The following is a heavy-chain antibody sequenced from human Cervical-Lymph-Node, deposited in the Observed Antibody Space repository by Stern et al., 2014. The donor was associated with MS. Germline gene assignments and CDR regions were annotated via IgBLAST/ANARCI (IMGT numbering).Heavy chain of an antibody. CDR3: ARERAGRRFED. D-gene: IGHD6-6*01. CDR1: GFPVSACY. V-gene: IGHV3-66*01. Sequence: EVQLVESGGGLVQPGGSLRLSCEASGFPVSACYMNWVRQAPGKGLEWVSRIHTIGTTHYADSVKGRFTIARANAKNALYLQMDSLRVEDTAGYYCARERAGRRFEDWGRGTLVAVSP. J-gene: IGHJ4*02. CDR2: IHTIGTT.